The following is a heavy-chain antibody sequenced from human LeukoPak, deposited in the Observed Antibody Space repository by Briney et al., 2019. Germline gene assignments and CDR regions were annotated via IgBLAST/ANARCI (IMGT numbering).Heavy chain of an antibody. CDR2: IYYSGST. CDR3: ASLGYSYGYGFDY. CDR1: GGSISSSSYY. D-gene: IGHD5-18*01. J-gene: IGHJ4*02. Sequence: SETLSLTCTVSGGSISSSSYYWGWIRQPPGKGLVWIGSIYYSGSTYYNPSLKSRFPISVDTSKNQFSLKLSSVTAADTAVYYCASLGYSYGYGFDYWGQGTLVTVSS. V-gene: IGHV4-39*01.